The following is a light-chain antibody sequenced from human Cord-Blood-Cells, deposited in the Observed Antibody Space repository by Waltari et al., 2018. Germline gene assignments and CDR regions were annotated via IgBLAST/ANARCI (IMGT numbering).Light chain of an antibody. V-gene: IGKV4-1*01. CDR1: VSVLYSSNNKNY. CDR3: QQYYRTPYS. CDR2: WAS. Sequence: EIVLTHTPQAPVVCLGERATITCTAPVSVLYSSNNKNYLAWYQQKPGQPPKLLIYWASTRESGVPDRFSGSGSGTDFTLTISSLQAEDVAVYYCQQYYRTPYSFGQGTKLEIK. J-gene: IGKJ2*03.